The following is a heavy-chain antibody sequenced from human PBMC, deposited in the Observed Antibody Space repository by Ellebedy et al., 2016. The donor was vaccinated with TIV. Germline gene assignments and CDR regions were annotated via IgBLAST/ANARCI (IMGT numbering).Heavy chain of an antibody. J-gene: IGHJ4*02. D-gene: IGHD3-16*01. CDR1: RFTFSIYA. CDR2: ISGGGGST. Sequence: GGSLRLXXAASRFTFSIYAMSWVRHAPGKGLEWVSAISGGGGSTYYADFVKGRFTFSRDNSKNTLYLQMNSLRAEDTAIYYCAKDKSEDDYIWGSSFDYWGQGTLVTVSA. CDR3: AKDKSEDDYIWGSSFDY. V-gene: IGHV3-23*01.